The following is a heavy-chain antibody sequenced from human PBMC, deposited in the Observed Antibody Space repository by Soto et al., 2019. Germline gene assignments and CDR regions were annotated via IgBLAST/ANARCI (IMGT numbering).Heavy chain of an antibody. J-gene: IGHJ4*02. V-gene: IGHV4-30-2*01. Sequence: PSETLSLTCAVSGGSISSGGYSWSWIRQPPGKGLEWIGYMYHSGSTNYNPSLKSRVTISVDKSKNQFSLKLSSVTAADTAVYYCARVAVAGTRFDYWGQGTLVTVSS. D-gene: IGHD6-19*01. CDR3: ARVAVAGTRFDY. CDR2: MYHSGST. CDR1: GGSISSGGYS.